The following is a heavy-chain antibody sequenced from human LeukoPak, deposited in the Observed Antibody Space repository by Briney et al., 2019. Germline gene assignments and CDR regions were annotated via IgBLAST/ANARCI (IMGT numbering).Heavy chain of an antibody. V-gene: IGHV5-51*01. D-gene: IGHD3-10*01. CDR1: GYCFTNFR. Sequence: GESLKISCKGFGYCFTNFRIGWVRQMPGKGLEWMGIIYPSDSDTTYSPTLQGQVTISVDKSINTAYLQWSNLTASDSAIYYCARVYGSGSYYTHFDYWGQGTLVTVSS. CDR3: ARVYGSGSYYTHFDY. CDR2: IYPSDSDT. J-gene: IGHJ4*02.